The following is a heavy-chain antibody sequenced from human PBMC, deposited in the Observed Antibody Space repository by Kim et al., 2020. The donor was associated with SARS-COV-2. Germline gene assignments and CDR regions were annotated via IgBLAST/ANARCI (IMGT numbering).Heavy chain of an antibody. J-gene: IGHJ6*02. Sequence: KSRVTISVDTSKNQFSLKLSSVTAADTAVYYCARDHSGRGSYYYYYGMDVWGQGTTVTVSS. V-gene: IGHV4-39*07. D-gene: IGHD3-16*01. CDR3: ARDHSGRGSYYYYYGMDV.